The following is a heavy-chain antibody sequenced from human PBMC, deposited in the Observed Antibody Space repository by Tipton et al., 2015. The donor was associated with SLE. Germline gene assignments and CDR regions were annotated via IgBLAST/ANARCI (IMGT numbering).Heavy chain of an antibody. Sequence: QSGPEVKKPGPSVKVSCKASGYSFTDYYIHWVRQAPGQGLERMGRINPNSGATNYAQKFQGRLTLTRDTSISTAYMELNSLRSDDAAVYYCARPYGSGWSEYFDYWGQGTLVTVSS. CDR2: INPNSGAT. CDR1: GYSFTDYY. J-gene: IGHJ4*02. V-gene: IGHV1-2*06. D-gene: IGHD6-19*01. CDR3: ARPYGSGWSEYFDY.